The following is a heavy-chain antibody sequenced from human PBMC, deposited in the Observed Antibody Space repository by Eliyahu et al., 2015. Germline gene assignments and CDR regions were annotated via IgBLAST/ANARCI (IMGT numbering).Heavy chain of an antibody. J-gene: IGHJ4*02. CDR3: ARVGIATAILVTMVQGDFDY. CDR2: IRAYNGNT. V-gene: IGHV1-18*01. CDR1: GYTFPTYX. Sequence: QVQLVQSGAEVXKPGASVKVSCKASGYTFPTYXIXXVRQAPGQGLEWMGWIRAYNGNTNYAQKLQGRVTMTTDTSTSTAYMVLRSLRSDDTAVYYCARVGIATAILVTMVQGDFDYWGQGTLVTVSS. D-gene: IGHD3-10*01.